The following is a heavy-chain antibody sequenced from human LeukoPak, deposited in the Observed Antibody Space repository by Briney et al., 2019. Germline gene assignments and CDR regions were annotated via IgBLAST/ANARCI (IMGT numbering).Heavy chain of an antibody. J-gene: IGHJ4*02. CDR3: ARAGESSGWHSDY. D-gene: IGHD6-19*01. Sequence: SETLSLTCTVSGGSISRYYWSWIRQPPGKGLEWIGYIYSSENTYYNPSLNSRVTISVDTSKNQFSLKLSSVTAADTAVYYCARAGESSGWHSDYWGQGTLVTVSS. V-gene: IGHV4-59*08. CDR2: IYSSENT. CDR1: GGSISRYY.